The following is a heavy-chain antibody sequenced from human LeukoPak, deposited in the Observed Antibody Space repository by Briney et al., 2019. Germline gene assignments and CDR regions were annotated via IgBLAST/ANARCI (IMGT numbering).Heavy chain of an antibody. J-gene: IGHJ4*02. CDR2: IWSDGTTK. Sequence: GGSLRLSCAASGFTFSSFGMHWVRQAPGKGLEWVAVIWSDGTTKYYADSVKGRFTISRDNSENTLYLQMNSLRAEDTAVYFCARGPQSAAAGIFDYWGQGTRVTVSS. CDR1: GFTFSSFG. CDR3: ARGPQSAAAGIFDY. V-gene: IGHV3-33*01. D-gene: IGHD6-13*01.